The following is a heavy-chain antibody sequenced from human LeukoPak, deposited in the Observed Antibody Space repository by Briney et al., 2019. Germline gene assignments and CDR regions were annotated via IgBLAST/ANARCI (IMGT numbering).Heavy chain of an antibody. CDR1: GFTFSTYS. CDR2: ITSSRIYI. CDR3: ARVGSSGWYYFDY. V-gene: IGHV3-21*04. J-gene: IGHJ4*02. D-gene: IGHD6-19*01. Sequence: GGSLRLSCAASGFTFSTYSMNWVRQAPGKGLEWVSSITSSRIYIYYADSVKGRFAISRDNAKNSLYLQMNSLRAEDTAVYYCARVGSSGWYYFDYWGQGTLVTVSS.